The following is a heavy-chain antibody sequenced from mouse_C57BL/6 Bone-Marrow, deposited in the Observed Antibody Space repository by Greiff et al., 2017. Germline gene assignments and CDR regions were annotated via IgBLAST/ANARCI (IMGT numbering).Heavy chain of an antibody. CDR3: ARRNYYGSSSWFAY. Sequence: EVHLVESGGGLVKPGGSLKLSCAASGFTFSDYGMHWVRQAPEKGLEWVAYISSGSSTIYYADTVKGRFTISRDNAKNTLFLQMTSLRSEDTAMYYCARRNYYGSSSWFAYWGQGTLVTVSA. D-gene: IGHD1-1*01. CDR1: GFTFSDYG. J-gene: IGHJ3*01. CDR2: ISSGSSTI. V-gene: IGHV5-17*01.